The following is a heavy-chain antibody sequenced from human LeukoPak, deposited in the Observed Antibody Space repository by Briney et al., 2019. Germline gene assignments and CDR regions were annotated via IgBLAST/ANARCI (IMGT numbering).Heavy chain of an antibody. CDR2: ISAYNGNT. J-gene: IGHJ3*02. D-gene: IGHD2-8*01. CDR1: GFTFTTYA. Sequence: ASVKVSCKASGFTFTTYAINWVRQAPGQGLEWMGWISAYNGNTNYAQKLQGRVTMTTDTSTSTAYMELRSLRSDGTAVHYCARFPCDNGVCHRAFDIWGQGTAVTVS. CDR3: ARFPCDNGVCHRAFDI. V-gene: IGHV1-18*01.